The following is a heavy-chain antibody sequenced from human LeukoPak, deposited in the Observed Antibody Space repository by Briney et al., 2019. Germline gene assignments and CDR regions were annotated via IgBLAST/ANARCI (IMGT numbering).Heavy chain of an antibody. CDR3: TQGIQAHKDYYMDV. CDR1: GFTFSGSA. Sequence: GGSLRLSCAASGFTFSGSAMHWVRQASGKGLEWVGRIRSKANSYATAYAASVKGRFTVSRDDSKNTAYLQMNSLKTEDTAVYYCTQGIQAHKDYYMDVWGKGTTVTISS. CDR2: IRSKANSYAT. D-gene: IGHD5-18*01. V-gene: IGHV3-73*01. J-gene: IGHJ6*03.